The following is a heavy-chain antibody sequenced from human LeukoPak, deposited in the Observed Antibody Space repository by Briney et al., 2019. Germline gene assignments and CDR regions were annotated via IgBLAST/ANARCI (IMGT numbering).Heavy chain of an antibody. CDR3: ARELKDYDYVWGSYRTDAFDI. Sequence: PSETLSLTCTVSGGSISSSSYYWGWIRQPPGKGLEWIVSIYYSGSTYYNPSLKSRVTISVDTSKNQFSLKLSSVTAADTAVYYCARELKDYDYVWGSYRTDAFDIWGQGTMVTVSS. CDR2: IYYSGST. J-gene: IGHJ3*02. CDR1: GGSISSSSYY. D-gene: IGHD3-16*02. V-gene: IGHV4-39*02.